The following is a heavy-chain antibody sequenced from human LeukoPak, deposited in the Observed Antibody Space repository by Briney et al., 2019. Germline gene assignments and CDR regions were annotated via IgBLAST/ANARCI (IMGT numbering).Heavy chain of an antibody. CDR3: ARLSLHCSGGSCYRGAFDS. CDR1: GGSTGSDY. CDR2: VYYSGVT. D-gene: IGHD2-15*01. J-gene: IGHJ4*02. V-gene: IGHV4-59*08. Sequence: PSETLSLTCSVSGGSTGSDYWSWIRQPPGKGLEWIAYVYYSGVTSYNPSLKSRVAISIDTSKNQFSLNLTSVTAADTAVYYCARLSLHCSGGSCYRGAFDSWGQGTLVTVSS.